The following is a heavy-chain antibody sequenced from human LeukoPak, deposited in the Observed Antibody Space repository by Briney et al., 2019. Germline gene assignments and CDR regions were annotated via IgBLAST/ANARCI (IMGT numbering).Heavy chain of an antibody. J-gene: IGHJ6*03. Sequence: GGSLRLSCAASGFVFSNYWMHWVRQAPGKGLVWVSRIKTDGSTITYADSVKGRFTISRDNSKNTLYLQMNSLKTEDTAVYYCTTRWFGESWEWYYYYYMDVWGKGTTVTVSS. D-gene: IGHD3-10*01. V-gene: IGHV3-74*01. CDR3: TTRWFGESWEWYYYYYMDV. CDR1: GFVFSNYW. CDR2: IKTDGSTI.